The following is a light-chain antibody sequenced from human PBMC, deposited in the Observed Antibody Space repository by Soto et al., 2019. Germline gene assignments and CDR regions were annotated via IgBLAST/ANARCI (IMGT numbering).Light chain of an antibody. CDR1: QGIAPY. V-gene: IGKV1-27*01. J-gene: IGKJ4*01. CDR2: ATS. Sequence: DVQMTQSPSSLSAFVGDRVTITCRASQGIAPYLAWFQQKPGKVPKLLIYATSTLQSWFPSRFSGSGSGTDFTLTINSLQPEDVGTYYCQKYNSAPLTFGGGTKVEIK. CDR3: QKYNSAPLT.